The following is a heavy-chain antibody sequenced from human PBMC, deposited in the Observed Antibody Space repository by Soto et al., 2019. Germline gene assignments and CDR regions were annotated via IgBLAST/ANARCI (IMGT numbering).Heavy chain of an antibody. D-gene: IGHD3-10*01. V-gene: IGHV4-31*01. J-gene: IGHJ4*02. CDR1: GGSISGGGDY. CDR2: IYYTGSA. CDR3: ARGFTMLRGVMNS. Sequence: QVQLQESGPGLVKPSQTLALTCTVSGGSISGGGDYWTWIRQHPGKGLAWIGYIYYTGSAQYNPSLIWLAILSLDTSMSQVSLHLTSVTAADTAGYYCARGFTMLRGVMNSWGQGTLVTVSS.